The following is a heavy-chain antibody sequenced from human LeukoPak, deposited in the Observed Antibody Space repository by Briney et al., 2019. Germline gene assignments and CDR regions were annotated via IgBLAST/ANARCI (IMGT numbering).Heavy chain of an antibody. V-gene: IGHV3-30*02. CDR3: AKVGGRGYSGYEANWFDP. CDR2: IRYDRSNK. D-gene: IGHD5-12*01. Sequence: PGGSLRLSCAASGFTFSSYGMHWVRQAPGKGLEWVASIRYDRSNKYYADSVKGRFTISRDNSKNTLYLQMNSLRAEDTAVYYCAKVGGRGYSGYEANWFDPWGQGTLVTVSS. J-gene: IGHJ5*02. CDR1: GFTFSSYG.